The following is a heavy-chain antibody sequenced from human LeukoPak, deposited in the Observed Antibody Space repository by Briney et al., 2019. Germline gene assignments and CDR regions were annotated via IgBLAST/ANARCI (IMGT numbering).Heavy chain of an antibody. CDR1: GFTFSDYY. Sequence: GGSLRLSCAASGFTFSDYYMSWIRQAPGKGLEWVSYIGRTSSYTNYADSVKGRFTISRDDAKNSLFLQMNSLRAEDTAVYYCARAVVVVSAKADYFDYWGQGTLVTVSS. CDR3: ARAVVVVSAKADYFDY. CDR2: IGRTSSYT. V-gene: IGHV3-11*06. D-gene: IGHD2-15*01. J-gene: IGHJ4*02.